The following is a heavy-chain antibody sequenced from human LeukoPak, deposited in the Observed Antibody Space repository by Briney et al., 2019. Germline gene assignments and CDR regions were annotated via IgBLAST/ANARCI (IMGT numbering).Heavy chain of an antibody. V-gene: IGHV4-39*07. Sequence: SETLSLTCTVSGGSISSSSYYWGWIRQPPGKGLEWIGSIYYSGSTYYNPSLKSRVTISVDTSKNQFSPKLSSVTAADTAVYYCARDWGTSRDGYNYVGFDYWGQGTLVTVSS. J-gene: IGHJ4*02. CDR1: GGSISSSSYY. CDR2: IYYSGST. CDR3: ARDWGTSRDGYNYVGFDY. D-gene: IGHD5-24*01.